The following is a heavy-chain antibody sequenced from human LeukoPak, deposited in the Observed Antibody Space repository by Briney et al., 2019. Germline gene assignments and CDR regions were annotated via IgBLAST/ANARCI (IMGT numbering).Heavy chain of an antibody. CDR1: GW. V-gene: IGHV3-74*01. CDR2: INHYGTGT. J-gene: IGHJ4*02. Sequence: PGGSLRLSCAASGWIHWVRQAPGKGLVWVSGINHYGTGTYYADSVKGRFTISRDNAKNTVYLQMNSLSAEDTAVYYGASVFDSWGRGFLVTVSS. CDR3: ASVFDS.